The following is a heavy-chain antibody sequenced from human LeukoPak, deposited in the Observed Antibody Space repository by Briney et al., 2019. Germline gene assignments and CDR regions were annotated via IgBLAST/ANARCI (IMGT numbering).Heavy chain of an antibody. CDR2: INPNSGGT. CDR3: ARDYRPYIAVAGRGGAFDI. D-gene: IGHD6-19*01. Sequence: GASVKVSCKASGYTFTGYYMHWVRQAPGQGLEWMGWINPNSGGTNYAQKFQGRVTMTRDTSISTAYMELSRLRSEDAAVYYCARDYRPYIAVAGRGGAFDIWGQGTMVTVSS. CDR1: GYTFTGYY. J-gene: IGHJ3*02. V-gene: IGHV1-2*02.